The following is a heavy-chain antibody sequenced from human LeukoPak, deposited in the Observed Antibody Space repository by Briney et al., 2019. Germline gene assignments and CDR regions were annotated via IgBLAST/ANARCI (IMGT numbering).Heavy chain of an antibody. V-gene: IGHV3-21*01. Sequence: GGSLRLSCAAPGLTFSSYSMNWVRQAPGKGLEWVSSISSSSSYIYYADSVKGRFTISRDNAKNSLYLQMNSLRAEDTAVYYCARDQLVVVPAAMGGLGYGMDVWGQGTTVTVSS. J-gene: IGHJ6*02. CDR1: GLTFSSYS. CDR2: ISSSSSYI. CDR3: ARDQLVVVPAAMGGLGYGMDV. D-gene: IGHD2-2*01.